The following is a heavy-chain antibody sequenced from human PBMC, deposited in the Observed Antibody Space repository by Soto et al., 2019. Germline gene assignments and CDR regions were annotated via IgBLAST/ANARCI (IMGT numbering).Heavy chain of an antibody. J-gene: IGHJ4*02. V-gene: IGHV1-3*01. CDR1: GYNFTAYA. CDR2: INGGNDKT. CDR3: ARVGYFDSDGFPRPYDY. Sequence: GSPVKVSWKASGYNFTAYAIYCVRQDTRQRLEWLGWINGGNDKTGYSQRFQGRLSITKKTSATTAFMELSNLRSEDTAVYYCARVGYFDSDGFPRPYDYWGQGTLVTVSS. D-gene: IGHD3-22*01.